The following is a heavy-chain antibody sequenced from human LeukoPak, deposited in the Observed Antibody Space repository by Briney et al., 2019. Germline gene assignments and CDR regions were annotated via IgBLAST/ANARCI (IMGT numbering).Heavy chain of an antibody. Sequence: GGSLRLSCAASGFSLSSHAMSCVRQAPGKGLEWVSATSSSDSGTYYADSVRGRFTISRDNSKNTLYLHMKSLRAEDAAVYYCAKAPVTSCRGAYCYPFDSWGQGTVVTVSS. CDR1: GFSLSSHA. D-gene: IGHD2-21*01. V-gene: IGHV3-23*01. CDR3: AKAPVTSCRGAYCYPFDS. CDR2: TSSSDSGT. J-gene: IGHJ4*02.